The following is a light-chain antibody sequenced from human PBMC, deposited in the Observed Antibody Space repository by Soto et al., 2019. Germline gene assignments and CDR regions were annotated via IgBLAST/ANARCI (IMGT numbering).Light chain of an antibody. V-gene: IGKV1-8*01. CDR2: AAS. CDR3: HQYYSYPWA. CDR1: KGISSY. J-gene: IGKJ1*01. Sequence: AIRMTQSPSSFSASTGDRVTITCRASKGISSYLAWYQQKPGKAPKLLIYAASTLQSGVPSRFSGSGSGTDFTLSISCLQSEDFATYYCHQYYSYPWAFGQGTKVEIK.